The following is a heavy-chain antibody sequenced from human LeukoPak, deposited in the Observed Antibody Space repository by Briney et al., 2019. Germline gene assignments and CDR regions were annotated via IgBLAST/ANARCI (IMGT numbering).Heavy chain of an antibody. CDR1: GFTFSSYG. V-gene: IGHV3-30*02. J-gene: IGHJ4*02. D-gene: IGHD6-19*01. Sequence: GGSLRLSCAASGFTFSSYGMHWVRQAPGKGLEWVAFIRYDGSNKYYADSVKGRFTISRDTSKNTVSLQMNSLRAEDTAVYYCAGDKTTGGWYEFDYWGQGTLVTVSS. CDR2: IRYDGSNK. CDR3: AGDKTTGGWYEFDY.